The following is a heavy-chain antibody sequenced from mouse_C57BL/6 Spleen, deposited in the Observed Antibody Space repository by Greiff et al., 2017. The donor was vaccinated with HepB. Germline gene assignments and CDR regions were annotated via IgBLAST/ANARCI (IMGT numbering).Heavy chain of an antibody. CDR2: IYPRSGNT. D-gene: IGHD2-3*01. J-gene: IGHJ4*01. CDR3: AREDDDYGAMDY. Sequence: VQLQQSGAELARPGASVKLSCKASGYTFTSYGISWVKQRTGQGLEWIGEIYPRSGNTYYNEKFKGKATLTADKSSSTAYMELRSLTSEDSAVYFCAREDDDYGAMDYWGQGTSVTVSS. CDR1: GYTFTSYG. V-gene: IGHV1-81*01.